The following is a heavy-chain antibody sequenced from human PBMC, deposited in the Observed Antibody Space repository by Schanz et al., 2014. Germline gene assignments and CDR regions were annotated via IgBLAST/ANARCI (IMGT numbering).Heavy chain of an antibody. Sequence: QVQLVESGGGVVQPGRSLRLSCAASGFTVSSNYMSWVRQAPGKGLEWVALSSYDVSIKDYSDSVKGRFTISRDNSKDAMYLQMNSLREEDTAVYYCARGPSRGTYYYGMDVWGQGTTVTVSS. J-gene: IGHJ6*02. CDR2: SSYDVSIK. D-gene: IGHD1-1*01. V-gene: IGHV3-30*03. CDR3: ARGPSRGTYYYGMDV. CDR1: GFTVSSNY.